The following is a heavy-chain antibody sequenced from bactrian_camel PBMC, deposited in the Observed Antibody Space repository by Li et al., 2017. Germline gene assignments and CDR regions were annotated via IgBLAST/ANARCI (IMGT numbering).Heavy chain of an antibody. J-gene: IGHJ4*01. CDR1: GYSNSRYS. CDR2: IDSDGST. Sequence: HAQLVESGGGSAQAGGSLRLSCAASGYSNSRYSMGWFRQAPGKEREGVACIDSDGSTKYADSVKGRFTISKDNAKNTLYLQMNSLKPDDTAMYICAAGSIRGYCRGIHDYNVWGQGTQVTVS. CDR3: AAGSIRGYCRGIHDYNV. V-gene: IGHV3S53*01. D-gene: IGHD5*01.